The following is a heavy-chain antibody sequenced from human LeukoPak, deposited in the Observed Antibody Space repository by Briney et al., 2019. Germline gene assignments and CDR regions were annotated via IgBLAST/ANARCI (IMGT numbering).Heavy chain of an antibody. J-gene: IGHJ4*02. D-gene: IGHD5-12*01. CDR3: ARGGRGYSGHGTY. CDR2: INPNSGGT. CDR1: GYTFTGYY. V-gene: IGHV1-2*04. Sequence: GASVKVSCKASGYTFTGYYMHWVRQAPGQGLEWMGWINPNSGGTSYAQKFQGWVTMTRDTSISTAYMELSRLRSDDTAVYYCARGGRGYSGHGTYWGQGTLVTVSS.